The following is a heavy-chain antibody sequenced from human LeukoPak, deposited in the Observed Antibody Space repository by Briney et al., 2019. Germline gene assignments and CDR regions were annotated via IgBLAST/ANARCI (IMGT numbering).Heavy chain of an antibody. CDR1: GFPFSSYW. Sequence: GGSLRLPCVASGFPFSSYWMTWVRQAPGKGLEWVAVTSSDLNVKLYADSVKGRFTISRDNSRSTLYLQMNSLRPEDTAIYYCAREGYYGSGSPPSLYFDYWGQGTLVTVSS. D-gene: IGHD3-10*01. V-gene: IGHV3-30*03. J-gene: IGHJ4*02. CDR2: TSSDLNVK. CDR3: AREGYYGSGSPPSLYFDY.